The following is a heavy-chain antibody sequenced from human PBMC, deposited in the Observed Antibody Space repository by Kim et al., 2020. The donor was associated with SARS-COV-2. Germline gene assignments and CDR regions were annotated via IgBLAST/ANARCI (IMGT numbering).Heavy chain of an antibody. V-gene: IGHV3-23*01. CDR3: AKKVPAASMWGGYGMDV. D-gene: IGHD2-2*01. Sequence: GGSLRLSCAASGFTFSSYAMSWVRQAPGKGLEWVSAISGSGGSTYYADSVKGRFTISRDNSKNTLYLQMNSLRAEDTAVYYCAKKVPAASMWGGYGMDVWGQGTTVTVSS. CDR2: ISGSGGST. CDR1: GFTFSSYA. J-gene: IGHJ6*02.